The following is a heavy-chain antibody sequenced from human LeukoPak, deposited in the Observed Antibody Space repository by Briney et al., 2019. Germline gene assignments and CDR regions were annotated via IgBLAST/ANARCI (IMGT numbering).Heavy chain of an antibody. V-gene: IGHV3-23*01. CDR3: AKDGYYYDSSGPSLLSYFDY. D-gene: IGHD3-22*01. J-gene: IGHJ4*02. CDR1: GFTFSSYA. Sequence: PGGSLRLSCAASGFTFSSYAMSWVRQAPGKWLEWVSAISGSGGSTYYADSVKGRFTISRDNSKNTLYLQMNSLRAEDTAVYYCAKDGYYYDSSGPSLLSYFDYWGQGTLVTVSS. CDR2: ISGSGGST.